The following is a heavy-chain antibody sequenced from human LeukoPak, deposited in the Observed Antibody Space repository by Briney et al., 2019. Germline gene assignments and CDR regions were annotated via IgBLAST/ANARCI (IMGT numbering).Heavy chain of an antibody. V-gene: IGHV3-7*01. J-gene: IGHJ3*02. CDR1: GFTFSSYW. CDR2: IKRDGSEK. D-gene: IGHD2-15*01. Sequence: PGGSLRLSCAASGFTFSSYWMSWVRQAPGKGLEWVANIKRDGSEKYYVDSVKGRFTISRDNAKNSLYLQMNSLRAEDTAVYYCASSHPYCSGGSCYVDAFDIWGQGTMVTVSS. CDR3: ASSHPYCSGGSCYVDAFDI.